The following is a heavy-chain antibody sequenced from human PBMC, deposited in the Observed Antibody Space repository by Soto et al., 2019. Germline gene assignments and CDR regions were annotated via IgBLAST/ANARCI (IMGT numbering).Heavy chain of an antibody. D-gene: IGHD1-26*01. CDR2: MNPNSGNT. V-gene: IGHV1-8*01. Sequence: QVQLVQSGAEVKKPGASVKVSCKASGYTFTSYDINWVRQATGQGLEWMGWMNPNSGNTGHAQKFQGRVTMTRHTSITTAYLALRSLRSEDTAVYYCARVATPTSVVIASGYSGQGTLVTVSS. CDR1: GYTFTSYD. J-gene: IGHJ4*02. CDR3: ARVATPTSVVIASGY.